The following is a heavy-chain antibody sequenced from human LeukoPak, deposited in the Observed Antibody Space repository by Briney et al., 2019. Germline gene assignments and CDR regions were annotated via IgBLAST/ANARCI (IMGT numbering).Heavy chain of an antibody. CDR3: ARDHRTLGYCSSTSCYWVY. CDR2: INAGNGNT. J-gene: IGHJ4*02. D-gene: IGHD2-2*01. Sequence: ASVKVSCKASGYTFTSYAMHWVRQAPGQRLEWMGWINAGNGNTKYSQKFQGRVTITRDTSASTAYMEPSSLRSEDTAVYYCARDHRTLGYCSSTSCYWVYWGQGTLVTVSS. V-gene: IGHV1-3*01. CDR1: GYTFTSYA.